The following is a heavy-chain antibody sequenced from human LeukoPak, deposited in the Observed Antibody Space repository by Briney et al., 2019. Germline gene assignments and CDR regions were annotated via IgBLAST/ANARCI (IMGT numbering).Heavy chain of an antibody. D-gene: IGHD5-24*01. J-gene: IGHJ3*02. CDR2: ISGSAGST. CDR1: GFTFSRHV. V-gene: IGHV3-23*01. Sequence: PGGSLRLSCAGSGFTFSRHVMSWVRQAAGKGVEWVSGISGSAGSTYYADSVKGRFTISRDNSKNTLYLQMSSLRAEDTAVYYCAKVGEMATIYEAFDIWGQGTMVTVSS. CDR3: AKVGEMATIYEAFDI.